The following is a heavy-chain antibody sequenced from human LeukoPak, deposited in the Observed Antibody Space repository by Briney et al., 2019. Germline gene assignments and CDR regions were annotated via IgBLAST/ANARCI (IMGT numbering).Heavy chain of an antibody. CDR2: ISNDGSRK. J-gene: IGHJ3*02. V-gene: IGHV3-30*03. CDR1: GFTFSRHG. CDR3: ASSVGSWLDAFDI. Sequence: GRSLRLSCAPSGFTFSRHGMHWVRQAPGKGLEWVAIISNDGSRKYYAHSVEGRFTISRDNSKNTLYLQMDSLRAEDTAVYYCASSVGSWLDAFDIWGQGTMVTVSS. D-gene: IGHD6-13*01.